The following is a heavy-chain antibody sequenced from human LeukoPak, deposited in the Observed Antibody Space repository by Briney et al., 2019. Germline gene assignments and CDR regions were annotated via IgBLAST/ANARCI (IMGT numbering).Heavy chain of an antibody. D-gene: IGHD2-15*01. V-gene: IGHV4-34*01. Sequence: SETLSLTCAVYGGSFTGYYWSWIRQPPGKGLEWIGEINHSGSTNYNPSLKSRVAISVDTSKNHFSLKVTSVTAADTAVYYCARDHCSGGSCYSDYWGQGTLVTVSS. J-gene: IGHJ4*02. CDR3: ARDHCSGGSCYSDY. CDR2: INHSGST. CDR1: GGSFTGYY.